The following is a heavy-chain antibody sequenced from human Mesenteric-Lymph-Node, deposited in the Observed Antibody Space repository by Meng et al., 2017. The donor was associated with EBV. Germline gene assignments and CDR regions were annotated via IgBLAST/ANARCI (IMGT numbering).Heavy chain of an antibody. CDR3: ARVYRPYSGYDPFDY. Sequence: QGRLVQCGAEVKKPGASVKVSCKASGYTFIGYYIHWVRQAPGQGLEWMGRINPNRGDTNYAQRFQGRVTMTRDTSTSTVYMELSSLRSEDTAVYYCARVYRPYSGYDPFDYWGQGTLVTVSS. J-gene: IGHJ4*02. CDR2: INPNRGDT. CDR1: GYTFIGYY. D-gene: IGHD5-12*01. V-gene: IGHV1-2*06.